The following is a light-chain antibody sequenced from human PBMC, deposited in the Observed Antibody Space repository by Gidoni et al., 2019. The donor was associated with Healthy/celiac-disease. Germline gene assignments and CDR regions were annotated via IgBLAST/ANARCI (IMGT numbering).Light chain of an antibody. CDR2: EVS. J-gene: IGLJ1*01. CDR1: SSDVGGYHY. Sequence: QSALSPSAAVSGSPAPWITISCTGTSSDVGGYHYGSCYQQHPGKAPKRMLYEVSERPSGVSNRFAGSKSGKTPSPTISGLQAEEEADYYCSAYTSSLGEVFGAGTKVTVL. CDR3: SAYTSSLGEV. V-gene: IGLV2-14*01.